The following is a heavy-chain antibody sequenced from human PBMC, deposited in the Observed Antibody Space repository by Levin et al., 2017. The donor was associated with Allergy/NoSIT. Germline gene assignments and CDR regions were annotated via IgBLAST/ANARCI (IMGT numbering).Heavy chain of an antibody. V-gene: IGHV4-31*03. D-gene: IGHD3-3*01. CDR2: IYYSGNT. Sequence: SQTLSLTCTVSAGSISSGRYYWSWIRQRPGKGLECIGYIYYSGNTYYNPSLKSRVTISVDTSKNQFSLKLSSVTAADTAVYYCARGAVSNSIFGVVINWLDYWGQGTLVPVSS. CDR3: ARGAVSNSIFGVVINWLDY. CDR1: AGSISSGRYY. J-gene: IGHJ4*02.